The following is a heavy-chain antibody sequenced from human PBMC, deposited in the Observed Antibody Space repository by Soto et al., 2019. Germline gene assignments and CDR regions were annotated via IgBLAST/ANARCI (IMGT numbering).Heavy chain of an antibody. V-gene: IGHV4-30-4*01. CDR2: IYYSGST. CDR1: GGSISSGDYY. D-gene: IGHD5-18*01. CDR3: ARDNSYGSGLGWFDP. Sequence: QVQLQESGPGLVKPSQTLSLTCTVSGGSISSGDYYWSCIRQPPGKGLEWIGYIYYSGSTYYNPSLKSRVTISVDTSKNQFSLKLSSVTAADTAVYSCARDNSYGSGLGWFDPWGQGTLVTVSS. J-gene: IGHJ5*02.